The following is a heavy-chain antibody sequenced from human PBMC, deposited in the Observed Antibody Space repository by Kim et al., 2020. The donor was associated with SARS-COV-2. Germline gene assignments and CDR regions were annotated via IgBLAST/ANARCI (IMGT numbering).Heavy chain of an antibody. V-gene: IGHV4-59*01. CDR2: ISKNGDT. J-gene: IGHJ6*03. Sequence: SETLSLTCTVSGASISQYYATWIRQPPGKGLEWIGHISKNGDTNYNPSLKSRVTISVDTSKNQFSLRLSSVTAADTAVYFCARGSGLYYYYMDVWGKGTTVTVSS. D-gene: IGHD5-12*01. CDR3: ARGSGLYYYYMDV. CDR1: GASISQYY.